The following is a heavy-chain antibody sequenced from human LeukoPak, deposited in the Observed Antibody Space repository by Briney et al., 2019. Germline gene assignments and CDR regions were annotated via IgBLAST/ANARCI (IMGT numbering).Heavy chain of an antibody. J-gene: IGHJ4*02. CDR3: ARSGAEAGKYFDH. D-gene: IGHD6-13*01. V-gene: IGHV4-31*03. CDR2: IYYSVGT. CDR1: GGSISSGGYY. Sequence: SQTLSLTCSVSGGSISSGGYYWSWIRQRPGKGLEWIGFIYYSVGTYYNPSLKSRVTISGDTSKNQFSLRLSSVTAADTAVYYCARSGAEAGKYFDHWGQGNLVTVSS.